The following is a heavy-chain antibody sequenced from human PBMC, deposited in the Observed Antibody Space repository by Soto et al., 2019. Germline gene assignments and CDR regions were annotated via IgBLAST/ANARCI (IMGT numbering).Heavy chain of an antibody. V-gene: IGHV3-66*01. CDR1: GFTVSSNY. Sequence: GSLRLSCAASGFTVSSNYMSWVRQAPGKGLECVSVIYSGGSTYYADSVKGRCTISRDNSKNTLYLQTNSLRAEDTTAYSCEKEDGYRGGDAFDIWGQGTMVTVSS. D-gene: IGHD5-12*01. J-gene: IGHJ3*02. CDR2: IYSGGST. CDR3: EKEDGYRGGDAFDI.